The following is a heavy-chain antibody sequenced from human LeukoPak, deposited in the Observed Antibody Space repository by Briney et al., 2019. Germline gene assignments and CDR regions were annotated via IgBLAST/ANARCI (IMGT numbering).Heavy chain of an antibody. CDR2: INHSGST. CDR3: ARSYSSGWDPFGYYYYYGMDV. CDR1: GGSFSGYY. D-gene: IGHD6-19*01. Sequence: SETLSLTCAVYGGSFSGYYWSWIRQPPGKGLEWIGEINHSGSTNYNPSLKSRVTISVDTSKNQFSLKLSSVTAADTAVYYCARSYSSGWDPFGYYYYYGMDVWGQGTTVTVSS. V-gene: IGHV4-34*01. J-gene: IGHJ6*02.